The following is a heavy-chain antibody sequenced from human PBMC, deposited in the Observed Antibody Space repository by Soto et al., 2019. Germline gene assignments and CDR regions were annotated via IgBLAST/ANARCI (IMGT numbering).Heavy chain of an antibody. CDR3: ARLRYDYGDYLWFDP. CDR1: EYSFTSYW. J-gene: IGHJ5*02. Sequence: EVQLVQSGAEVKKPGESLRISCKGSEYSFTSYWISWVRQMPGKGLEWMGRIDPSDSYTKYSPSFQGHVTMSADKSISTAYLQWSSLKASDTAMYYCARLRYDYGDYLWFDPWGQGTLVTVSS. D-gene: IGHD4-17*01. V-gene: IGHV5-10-1*03. CDR2: IDPSDSYT.